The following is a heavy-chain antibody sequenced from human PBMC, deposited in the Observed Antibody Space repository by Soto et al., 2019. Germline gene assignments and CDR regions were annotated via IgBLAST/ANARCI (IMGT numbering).Heavy chain of an antibody. CDR3: AKDSDAPPDSSGWYQAPIDC. CDR1: GFSFSSFA. D-gene: IGHD6-19*01. J-gene: IGHJ4*02. Sequence: PGGSLRLSCAASGFSFSSFAMSWVRQAPGKGLEWVSAISDGGGSTYYADSVKGRFTISRDNSKNTLYLQMNSLRAEDTAVYYCAKDSDAPPDSSGWYQAPIDCWGQGTPVTVSS. V-gene: IGHV3-23*01. CDR2: ISDGGGST.